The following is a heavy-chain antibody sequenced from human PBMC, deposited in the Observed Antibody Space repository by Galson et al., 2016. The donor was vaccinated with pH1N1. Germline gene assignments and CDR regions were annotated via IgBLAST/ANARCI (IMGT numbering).Heavy chain of an antibody. V-gene: IGHV3-15*01. D-gene: IGHD3-22*01. Sequence: SLRLSCAASGFTFSNVWMSWVRQAPGKGLEWVGRIKSKTDGGTTDYATPVKGRFTISRDDSKNTLYLQMNSLETEDTAVYYCTTDDYDNGGYEGGRAFDYWGQGTLVTVSS. J-gene: IGHJ4*02. CDR2: IKSKTDGGTT. CDR1: GFTFSNVW. CDR3: TTDDYDNGGYEGGRAFDY.